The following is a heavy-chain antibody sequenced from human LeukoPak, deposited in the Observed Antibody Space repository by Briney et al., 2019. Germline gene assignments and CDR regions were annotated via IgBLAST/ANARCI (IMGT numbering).Heavy chain of an antibody. CDR1: GYTFTNYY. D-gene: IGHD4/OR15-4a*01. Sequence: ASVKVSCKASGYTFTNYYMHWVRPAPGLGFEWMGWINPKSGGTSYPQKFQGRLTMTRDTSISTAYMDLSSLRSDDTAVYYCVPSANYYYFDYWGQGTLVTVSS. J-gene: IGHJ4*02. CDR2: INPKSGGT. CDR3: VPSANYYYFDY. V-gene: IGHV1-2*02.